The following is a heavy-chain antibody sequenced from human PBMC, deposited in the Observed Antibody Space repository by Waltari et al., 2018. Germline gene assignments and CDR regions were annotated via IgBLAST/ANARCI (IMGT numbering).Heavy chain of an antibody. CDR2: ISSRTISI. Sequence: EVQLVESGGGLVQPGGSLRLSCAASGFTFSHYSMNWVRQAPGKGLGWVSYISSRTISIYYADSVNGRFTISRDNAKNSLYLQMNSLRADDTAVYYCAREYYFASGTYYHDYWGQGTLVTVSS. D-gene: IGHD3-10*01. V-gene: IGHV3-48*01. CDR3: AREYYFASGTYYHDY. CDR1: GFTFSHYS. J-gene: IGHJ4*02.